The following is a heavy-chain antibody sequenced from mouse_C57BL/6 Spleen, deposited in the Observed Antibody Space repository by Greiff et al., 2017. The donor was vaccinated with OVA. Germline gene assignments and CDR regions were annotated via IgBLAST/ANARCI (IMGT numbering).Heavy chain of an antibody. V-gene: IGHV1-42*01. D-gene: IGHD1-1*01. CDR2: INPSTGGT. J-gene: IGHJ2*01. CDR3: ARGLLLDY. Sequence: VQLQQSGPELAKPGASVKISCKASGYSFTGYYMNWVKQSPEKSLEWIGEINPSTGGTTYNQKFKAKATLTVDKSSSTAYMQLKNLTSEESAVYYCARGLLLDYWSQGTTLTVSS. CDR1: GYSFTGYY.